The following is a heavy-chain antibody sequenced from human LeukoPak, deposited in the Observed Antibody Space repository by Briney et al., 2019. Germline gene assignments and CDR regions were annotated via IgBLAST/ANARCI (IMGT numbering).Heavy chain of an antibody. CDR3: ARPPNTYYDFWGGYLGDYYYYMDV. Sequence: GGSLRLSCAASGFTFSSYSMNWVRQAPGKGLEWVSSISSSSSYIYYADSVKGRFTISRDNAKNSLYLQMNSLRAEDTAAYYCARPPNTYYDFWGGYLGDYYYYMDVWGKGTTVTVSS. D-gene: IGHD3-3*01. CDR1: GFTFSSYS. J-gene: IGHJ6*03. CDR2: ISSSSSYI. V-gene: IGHV3-21*01.